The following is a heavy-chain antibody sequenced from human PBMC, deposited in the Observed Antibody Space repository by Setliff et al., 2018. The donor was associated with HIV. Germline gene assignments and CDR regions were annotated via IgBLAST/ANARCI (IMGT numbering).Heavy chain of an antibody. J-gene: IGHJ5*02. CDR3: ARGPLYNWHEGGNWFDP. D-gene: IGHD1-1*01. CDR1: GYTITGFY. V-gene: IGHV1-2*06. CDR2: INPNTGDT. Sequence: GASVKVSCKASGYTITGFYTHWVRQAPGQGLEWMGRINPNTGDTHYAEKFQGRITMVTDTSISTAYLDLRRLRIDDTAVYFCARGPLYNWHEGGNWFDPWGQGTLVTVTS.